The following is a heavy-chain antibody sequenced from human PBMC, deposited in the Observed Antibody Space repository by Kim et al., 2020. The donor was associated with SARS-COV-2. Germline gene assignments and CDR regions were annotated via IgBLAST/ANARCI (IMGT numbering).Heavy chain of an antibody. CDR3: ARVTQESAWAGSYFDF. D-gene: IGHD6-19*01. V-gene: IGHV3-20*01. J-gene: IGHJ4*02. CDR1: GFIFDDHD. Sequence: GGSLRLSCAGSGFIFDDHDMSWVRQVPGKGLEWVSSIKWNAGSTGYADSVKGRFTISRDNAKNSLDLHMNSLRAEDTAFYHCARVTQESAWAGSYFDFWGQGVLVTVAS. CDR2: IKWNAGST.